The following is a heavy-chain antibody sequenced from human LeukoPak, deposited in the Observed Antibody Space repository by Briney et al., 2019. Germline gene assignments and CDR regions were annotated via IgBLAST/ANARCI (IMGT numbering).Heavy chain of an antibody. V-gene: IGHV3-23*01. CDR3: AKDLGTYDDDLTGYVHYYFYMDV. CDR2: ISASGALI. J-gene: IGHJ6*03. CDR1: GFTFNDYG. D-gene: IGHD3-9*01. Sequence: GGTLRLSCAASGFTFNDYGMSWVRQAPGKGLEWVSSISASGALIYYTDSVEGRFTISRDNSKNTVYLQMSSLRAEDAAVYYRAKDLGTYDDDLTGYVHYYFYMDVWGKGTTVTISS.